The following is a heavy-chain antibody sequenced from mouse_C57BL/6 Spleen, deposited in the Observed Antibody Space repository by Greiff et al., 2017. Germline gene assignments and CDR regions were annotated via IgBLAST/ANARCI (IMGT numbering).Heavy chain of an antibody. Sequence: QVQLQQPGAELVRPGTSVKLSCKASGYTFTSYWMHWVKQRPGQGLEWIGVIDPSDSYTNYNQKFKGKATLTVDTSSSTAYMQRSSLTSENSAVYYCAIGGGDYWGRGTSVTVSS. V-gene: IGHV1-59*01. CDR2: IDPSDSYT. D-gene: IGHD2-14*01. J-gene: IGHJ4*01. CDR1: GYTFTSYW. CDR3: AIGGGDY.